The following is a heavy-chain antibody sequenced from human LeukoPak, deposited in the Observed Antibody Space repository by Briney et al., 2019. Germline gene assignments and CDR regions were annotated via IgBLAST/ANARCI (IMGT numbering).Heavy chain of an antibody. V-gene: IGHV4-34*01. CDR2: INHSGST. J-gene: IGHJ4*02. D-gene: IGHD6-19*01. CDR3: ARDLTGYSSGWYSSFFDY. Sequence: SETLSLTCAVYGGSFSGYYWSWIRQPPGKGLEWIGEINHSGSTNYNPSLKSRVTISVDTSKNQFSLKLSSVTAADTAVYYCARDLTGYSSGWYSSFFDYWGQGTLVTVSS. CDR1: GGSFSGYY.